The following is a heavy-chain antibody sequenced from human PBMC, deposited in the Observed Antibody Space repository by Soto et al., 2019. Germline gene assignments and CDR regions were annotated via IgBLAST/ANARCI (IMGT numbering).Heavy chain of an antibody. D-gene: IGHD3-10*01. CDR1: GFRFSDHY. J-gene: IGHJ4*02. Sequence: KPGGSLRLSCAASGFRFSDHYMSWIRQAPGKGLEWVSYISGGSTYTKYADSVKGRFTISRDDAKNSLYLQMNSLRAEDTAMYYCARGAAGVKFDYWGQGTLVTVSS. CDR2: ISGGSTYT. CDR3: ARGAAGVKFDY. V-gene: IGHV3-11*06.